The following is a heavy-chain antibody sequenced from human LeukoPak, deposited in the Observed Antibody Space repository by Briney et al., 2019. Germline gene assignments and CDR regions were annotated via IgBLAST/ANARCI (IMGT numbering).Heavy chain of an antibody. J-gene: IGHJ4*01. CDR1: GFTFSNHW. V-gene: IGHV3-74*01. D-gene: IGHD3-3*01. CDR2: INPGEGSTT. CDR3: VRDGVDTIPFDL. Sequence: GGSLRLSCVASGFTFSNHWMNWVRQAPGKGLVWVSHINPGEGSTTDYADSVKGRFTVSRDNAKNTLYLQMSSLKDEDTAVYYCVRDGVDTIPFDLWGQGTLVTVSS.